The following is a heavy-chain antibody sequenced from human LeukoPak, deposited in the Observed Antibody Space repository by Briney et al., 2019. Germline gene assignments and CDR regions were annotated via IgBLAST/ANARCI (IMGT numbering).Heavy chain of an antibody. D-gene: IGHD2-2*01. J-gene: IGHJ4*02. Sequence: ASVKVSCKASGYTFTGYYMHWVRQAPGQRLEWMGWINPNSGGTNYAQKFQGWVTMTSDTSISTAYMELSRLRSDDTAVYYCARDRAGGSSSTSYTIDYWGQGTLVTVSS. V-gene: IGHV1-2*04. CDR2: INPNSGGT. CDR3: ARDRAGGSSSTSYTIDY. CDR1: GYTFTGYY.